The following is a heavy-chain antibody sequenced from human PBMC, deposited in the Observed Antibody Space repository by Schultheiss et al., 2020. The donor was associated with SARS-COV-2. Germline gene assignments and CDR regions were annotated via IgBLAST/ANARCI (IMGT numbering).Heavy chain of an antibody. Sequence: GGSLRLSCAASGLAFSSYAMTWVRQPPGRGLEWVSGITPSGYTYYADSVKGRFTISRDNSKNTLYLQMNSLRAEDTAIYYCAKDLDTVVTIGVDFWGQGTLVTVSS. V-gene: IGHV3-23*01. CDR3: AKDLDTVVTIGVDF. CDR1: GLAFSSYA. CDR2: ITPSGYT. J-gene: IGHJ4*02. D-gene: IGHD4-23*01.